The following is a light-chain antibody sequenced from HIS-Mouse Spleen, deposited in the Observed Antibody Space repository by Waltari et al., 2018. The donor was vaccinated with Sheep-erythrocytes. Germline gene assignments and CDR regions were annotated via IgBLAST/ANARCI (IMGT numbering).Light chain of an antibody. Sequence: ILMTHTPLSLHVTAGEPASIGCRSSHSLLHSNGYNYLDWYLQKLGQSPQLLIYLGSDRASEVHDRFSGSGSGTDFTLKISRVEAEDVGVYYCLQALQTFTFGPGTKVDIK. J-gene: IGKJ3*01. CDR3: LQALQTFT. CDR2: LGS. CDR1: HSLLHSNGYNY. V-gene: IGKV2-28*01.